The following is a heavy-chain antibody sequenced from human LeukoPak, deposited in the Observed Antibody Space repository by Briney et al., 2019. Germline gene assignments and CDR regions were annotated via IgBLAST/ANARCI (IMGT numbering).Heavy chain of an antibody. CDR2: IYHTGST. CDR3: ASRKLGNDY. CDR1: GGSVSDYY. Sequence: SETLSLTCTISGGSVSDYYWSWIRQSPGKGLEWIGYIYHTGSTSYSPSLKSRVTISADTSQNQFSLKLSSVTAADTAVYYCASRKLGNDYWGQGTLVAVSS. D-gene: IGHD7-27*01. J-gene: IGHJ4*02. V-gene: IGHV4-59*02.